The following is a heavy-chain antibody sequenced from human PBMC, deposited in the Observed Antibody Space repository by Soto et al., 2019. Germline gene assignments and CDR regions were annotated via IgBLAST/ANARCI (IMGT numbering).Heavy chain of an antibody. CDR1: GYTFTSYA. Sequence: QVQLVQSGAEVKKPGASVKVSCKASGYTFTSYAMHWVRQAPGQRLEWMGWINAGNGNTKYSQKFQGRVTITRDTSASTAYMELSSLRSEDTAVYYCARDRIVGGYYFDYWGQGTLVTVSS. D-gene: IGHD1-26*01. J-gene: IGHJ4*02. V-gene: IGHV1-3*01. CDR3: ARDRIVGGYYFDY. CDR2: INAGNGNT.